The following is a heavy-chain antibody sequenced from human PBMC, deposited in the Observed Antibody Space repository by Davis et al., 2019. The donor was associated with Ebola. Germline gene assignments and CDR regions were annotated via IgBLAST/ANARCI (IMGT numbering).Heavy chain of an antibody. CDR3: AKEEGGYYFDY. J-gene: IGHJ4*02. CDR2: ISGSVDST. V-gene: IGHV3-23*01. D-gene: IGHD3-16*01. Sequence: PGESLKISCAASGFTFSSYAMSWVRQAPGKGLEWVSAISGSVDSTYYADSVKDRFTISRDNSKNTLYLQMNSLRAEDTAVYYCAKEEGGYYFDYWGQGTLVTVSS. CDR1: GFTFSSYA.